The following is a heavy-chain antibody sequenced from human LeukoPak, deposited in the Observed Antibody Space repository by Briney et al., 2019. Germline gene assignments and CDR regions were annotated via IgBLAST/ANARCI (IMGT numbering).Heavy chain of an antibody. D-gene: IGHD2-15*01. CDR1: GFIVNNKY. Sequence: PGGSLRLSCAASGFIVNNKYMTWVRQAPGKGLEWVSLIYNDGRTYYADSVKGRCTISRDNSKNTLYLQMSSLRAEDTAIYYCARRAGEYSHPYDYWGQGTLVTVSS. V-gene: IGHV3-53*01. CDR2: IYNDGRT. J-gene: IGHJ4*02. CDR3: ARRAGEYSHPYDY.